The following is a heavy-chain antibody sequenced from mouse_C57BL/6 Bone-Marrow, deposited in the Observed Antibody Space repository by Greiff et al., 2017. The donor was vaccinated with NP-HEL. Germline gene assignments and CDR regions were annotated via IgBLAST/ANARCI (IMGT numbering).Heavy chain of an antibody. Sequence: VQLQQSGAELVRPGASVKLSCTASGFNITDDYMHWVKPRPEQGLEWIGWIDPENGDTEYASKFQGKATITADTSSNTAYLQLSSLTSEDTAVYYCTPYDGYYVGFAYWGQGTLVTVSA. D-gene: IGHD2-3*01. J-gene: IGHJ3*01. CDR2: IDPENGDT. CDR1: GFNITDDY. CDR3: TPYDGYYVGFAY. V-gene: IGHV14-4*01.